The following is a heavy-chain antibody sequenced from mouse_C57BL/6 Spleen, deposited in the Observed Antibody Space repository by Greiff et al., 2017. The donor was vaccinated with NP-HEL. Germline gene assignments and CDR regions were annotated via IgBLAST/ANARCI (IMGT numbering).Heavy chain of an antibody. CDR1: GYAFSSSW. CDR3: ARSSSGYWFAY. D-gene: IGHD3-2*02. CDR2: IYPGDGDT. J-gene: IGHJ3*01. Sequence: VQLQQSGPELVKPGASVKISCKASGYAFSSSWMNWVKQRPGKGLEWIGRIYPGDGDTNYNGKFKGKATLTADKSSSTAYMQLSSLTSADSAVYFCARSSSGYWFAYWGQGTLVTVSA. V-gene: IGHV1-82*01.